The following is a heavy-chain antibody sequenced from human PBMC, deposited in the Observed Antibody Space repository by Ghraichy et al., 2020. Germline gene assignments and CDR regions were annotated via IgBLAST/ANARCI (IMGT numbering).Heavy chain of an antibody. D-gene: IGHD4-17*01. V-gene: IGHV3-30*04. CDR3: ARDRNGDYVFEGVLFAN. CDR1: GFTFSSYA. Sequence: GGSLGLSCAASGFTFSSYAMHWVRQAPGKGLEWVAVISYDGSNKYYADSVKGRFTISRDNSKNTLYLQMNSLRAEDTAVYYCARDRNGDYVFEGVLFANWGQGTLVTVSS. J-gene: IGHJ4*02. CDR2: ISYDGSNK.